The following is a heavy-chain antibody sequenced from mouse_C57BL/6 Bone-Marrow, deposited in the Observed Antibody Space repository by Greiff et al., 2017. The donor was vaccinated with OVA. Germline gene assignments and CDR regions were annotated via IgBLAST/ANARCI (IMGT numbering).Heavy chain of an antibody. CDR2: IHPNSGST. D-gene: IGHD3-1*01. CDR1: GYTFTSYW. J-gene: IGHJ4*01. Sequence: QVQLQQPGAELVKPGASVKLSCTASGYTFTSYWMHWVKQRPGQGLEWIGMIHPNSGSTNYNEKFKSKATLTVDKSSSTAYMQLSSLTSEDSAVYYCARFFTARATRGVDYARDYRGQGTSVTVSS. V-gene: IGHV1-64*01. CDR3: ARFFTARATRGVDYARDY.